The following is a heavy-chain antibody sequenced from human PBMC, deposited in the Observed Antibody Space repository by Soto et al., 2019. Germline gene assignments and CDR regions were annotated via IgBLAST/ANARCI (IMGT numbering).Heavy chain of an antibody. J-gene: IGHJ6*02. D-gene: IGHD1-7*01. V-gene: IGHV3-30*18. CDR2: ISYDGSNK. CDR3: AKDTELQAYYYYYGMDV. Sequence: LRLSCASSGFTFSSYGMHWDRQAPGKGLEWVAVISYDGSNKYYADSVKGRFTISRDNSKNTLYLQMSSLKPEDTAVYYCAKDTELQAYYYYYGMDVWGQGTAVTVSS. CDR1: GFTFSSYG.